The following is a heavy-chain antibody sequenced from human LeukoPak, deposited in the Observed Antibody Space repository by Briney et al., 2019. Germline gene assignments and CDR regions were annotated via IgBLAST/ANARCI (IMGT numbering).Heavy chain of an antibody. J-gene: IGHJ4*02. CDR3: AKDPNPLYDFWSGYK. Sequence: GGSLRLSCAASGFTLAGHTMTWLRQVPGKGLEWVSIIGGRDDRTYYADSVRGRFTISRDNPNNILYLQMKDLRAEDTAVYYCAKDPNPLYDFWSGYKWGQGTLVIVSS. V-gene: IGHV3-23*01. CDR2: IGGRDDRT. CDR1: GFTLAGHT. D-gene: IGHD3-3*01.